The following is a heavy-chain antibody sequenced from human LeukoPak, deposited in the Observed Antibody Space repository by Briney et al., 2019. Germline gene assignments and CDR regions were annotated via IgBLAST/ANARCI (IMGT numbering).Heavy chain of an antibody. D-gene: IGHD3-22*01. CDR3: ARGAWDSSVNWFDP. J-gene: IGHJ5*02. CDR2: INHSGST. CDR1: GGSFSGYY. V-gene: IGHV4-34*01. Sequence: SETLSLTCAVYGGSFSGYYWSWIRQPPGKGLEWIGEINHSGSTNYNPSLKSRVTISVDTSKNQFSLKLSSVTAADTAVYYCARGAWDSSVNWFDPWGQGTLVTVSS.